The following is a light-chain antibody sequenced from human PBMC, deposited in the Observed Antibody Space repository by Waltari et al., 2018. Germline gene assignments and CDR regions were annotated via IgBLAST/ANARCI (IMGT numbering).Light chain of an antibody. CDR2: AAS. CDR1: QHVGTY. CDR3: QQGYNSPPT. Sequence: DIQLTQSPSSLYESVGNRVTVHCRASQHVGTYLNWYQQQPGKAPKILIYAASSLNTGVPSMFSGSGSGTEFSLTISSLQPEDFATYYCQQGYNSPPTFGQGTKLESK. J-gene: IGKJ2*01. V-gene: IGKV1-39*01.